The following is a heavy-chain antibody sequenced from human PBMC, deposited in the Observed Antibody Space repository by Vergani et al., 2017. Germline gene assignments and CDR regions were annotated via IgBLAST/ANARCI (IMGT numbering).Heavy chain of an antibody. Sequence: QVQLVESGGGVVQPGRSLRLSCAASGFTFSSYGMHWVRQAPGKGLEWVAVISYDGSNKYYADSVKGRFNISRDNSKNTLYLQMNSLRAEDTAVYYCAKGVVDIVLMAGGYGMDVWGQGTTVTVSS. CDR3: AKGVVDIVLMAGGYGMDV. V-gene: IGHV3-30*18. CDR2: ISYDGSNK. D-gene: IGHD2-8*01. CDR1: GFTFSSYG. J-gene: IGHJ6*02.